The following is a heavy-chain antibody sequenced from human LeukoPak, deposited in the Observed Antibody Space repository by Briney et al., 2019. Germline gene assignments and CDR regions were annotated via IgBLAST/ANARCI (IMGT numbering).Heavy chain of an antibody. D-gene: IGHD4-17*01. J-gene: IGHJ4*02. CDR3: AKESYGDYVVDY. V-gene: IGHV3-30*18. CDR2: ISYDGSNK. CDR1: GFTFSSYG. Sequence: GGSLRLSCAASGFTFSSYGMHWVRQAPGKGLEWVAVISYDGSNKYYADSVKGRFTISRDNSKSTLYLQMNSLRAEDTAVYYCAKESYGDYVVDYWGQGTLVTVSS.